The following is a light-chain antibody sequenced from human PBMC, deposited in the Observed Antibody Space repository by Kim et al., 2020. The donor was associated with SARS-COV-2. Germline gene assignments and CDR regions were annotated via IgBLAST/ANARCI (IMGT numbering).Light chain of an antibody. CDR3: HQTYSAPLT. CDR2: AAS. Sequence: ASVGDRVTSNCRVSQSISTSLNWYQQKPGKAPKPLIYAASSLQSGVPSRFSGSGSGTDFTLTISSLQPEDFGTYYCHQTYSAPLTFGGGTKVDIK. CDR1: QSISTS. V-gene: IGKV1-39*01. J-gene: IGKJ4*01.